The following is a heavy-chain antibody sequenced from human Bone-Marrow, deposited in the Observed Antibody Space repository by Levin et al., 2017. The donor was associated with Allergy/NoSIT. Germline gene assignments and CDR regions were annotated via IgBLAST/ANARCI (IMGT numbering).Heavy chain of an antibody. CDR2: ISGSGGNT. Sequence: GGSLRLSCGASGFTFSAYAMSWVRQAPGKGLEWVSGISGSGGNTYYADSVKGRFTISSDISKNTLYLQMNSLRAEDTALYYCAKDAQYHYYYGMDVWGRGTTVTVSS. CDR3: AKDAQYHYYYGMDV. J-gene: IGHJ6*02. CDR1: GFTFSAYA. D-gene: IGHD4-11*01. V-gene: IGHV3-23*01.